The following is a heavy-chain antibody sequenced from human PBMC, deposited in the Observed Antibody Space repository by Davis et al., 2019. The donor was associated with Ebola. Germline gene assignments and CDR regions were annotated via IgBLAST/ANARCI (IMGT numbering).Heavy chain of an antibody. CDR1: GFTFSSYA. CDR2: ISGSGGST. CDR3: AKADCRGGSCYRIDY. Sequence: PGGSLRLSCAASGFTFSSYAMSWVRQAPGKGLEWVSAISGSGGSTFYADSVKGRFTTSRDNSKNTLYPQMNSLRAEDTAVYYCAKADCRGGSCYRIDYWGQGTLVTVSS. D-gene: IGHD2-15*01. J-gene: IGHJ4*02. V-gene: IGHV3-23*01.